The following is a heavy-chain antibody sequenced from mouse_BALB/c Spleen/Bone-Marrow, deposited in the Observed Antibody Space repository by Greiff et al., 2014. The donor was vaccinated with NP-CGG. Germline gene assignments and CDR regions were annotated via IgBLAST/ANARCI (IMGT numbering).Heavy chain of an antibody. CDR3: ARKGAMITHYYAMDY. CDR2: ISNGSSTI. D-gene: IGHD2-4*01. V-gene: IGHV5-17*02. Sequence: EVHLVESGGGLVQPGGSRKLSCAASGFTFSSFGMHWVRQAPENGLEWVAYISNGSSTIYYADTVKGRFTISRDNPKNTLFLQMTSLRSEDTAMYYCARKGAMITHYYAMDYWGQGTSVTVSA. J-gene: IGHJ4*01. CDR1: GFTFSSFG.